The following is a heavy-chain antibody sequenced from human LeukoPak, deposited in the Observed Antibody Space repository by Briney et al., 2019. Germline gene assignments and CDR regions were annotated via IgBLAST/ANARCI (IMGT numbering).Heavy chain of an antibody. CDR2: ISKNGDST. Sequence: PGGSLRLSCAASGFTFSSYAMHWIRQAPGKGLEYVSAISKNGDSTFHAISVKGRFTISRDNSKNTLYLQMGSLRPEDMAVYYCARMDYSDQFFQHWGQGSLVIVSS. V-gene: IGHV3-64*01. CDR3: ARMDYSDQFFQH. D-gene: IGHD4-17*01. J-gene: IGHJ1*01. CDR1: GFTFSSYA.